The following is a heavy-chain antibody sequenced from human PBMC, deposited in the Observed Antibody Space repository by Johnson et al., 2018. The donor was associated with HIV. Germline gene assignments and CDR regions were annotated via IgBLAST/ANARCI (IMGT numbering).Heavy chain of an antibody. J-gene: IGHJ3*02. V-gene: IGHV3-30*02. CDR2: IRYDGSNK. CDR3: AKAEQDGGGYEADAFDI. D-gene: IGHD1-26*01. CDR1: GFTFSDYY. Sequence: QMQLVESGGGVVQPGRSLRLSCAASGFTFSDYYMSWIRQAPGKGLEWVAFIRYDGSNKYYADSVKGRFTISRDNSKNTLYLQMNSLRAEDPAVYYCAKAEQDGGGYEADAFDIWGQGTMVTVSS.